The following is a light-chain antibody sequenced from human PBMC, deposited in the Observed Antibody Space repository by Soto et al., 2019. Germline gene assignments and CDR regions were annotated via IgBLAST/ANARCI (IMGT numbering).Light chain of an antibody. J-gene: IGLJ1*01. CDR2: EVS. CDR3: STYAGSNMSV. CDR1: SSDVGGYKF. Sequence: QSALTQPPSASGSPGQSVTISCTGTSSDVGGYKFVSWYQQHPGKAPKLIIYEVSQRPSGVPDRFSASKSGDTACLTVSWPRAEDEAEDYSSTYAGSNMSVFGSGTKLTVL. V-gene: IGLV2-8*01.